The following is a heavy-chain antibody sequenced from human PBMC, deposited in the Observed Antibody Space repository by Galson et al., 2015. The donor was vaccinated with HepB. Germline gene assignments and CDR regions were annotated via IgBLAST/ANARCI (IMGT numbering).Heavy chain of an antibody. CDR1: GFTFSRHT. CDR2: TSDDGSNK. V-gene: IGHV3-30*04. Sequence: SLRLSCAASGFTFSRHTMHWVRQAPGKGLEWVAVTSDDGSNKWYADSVQGRFSISRDSAKNSLYLQMNSLRAEDTAVYYCARDFVSYSGVFDYWGQGILVTVSS. D-gene: IGHD5-12*01. CDR3: ARDFVSYSGVFDY. J-gene: IGHJ4*02.